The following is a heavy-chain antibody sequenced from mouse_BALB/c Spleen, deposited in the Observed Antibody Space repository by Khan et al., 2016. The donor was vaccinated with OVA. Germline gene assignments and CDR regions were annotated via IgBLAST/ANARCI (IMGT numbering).Heavy chain of an antibody. Sequence: QMQLEESGPGLVVPSQSLSITCTISGFSLTNYGVHWVRQPPGKGLEWLVVIWNDGSTTYNSSLKSRLTVSKDNSKSQVFLKMNSLQTDDTAMYFCARQPYYHYNIMDYWGQGTSVTVSS. CDR1: GFSLTNYG. CDR3: ARQPYYHYNIMDY. D-gene: IGHD2-10*01. V-gene: IGHV2-6-1*01. J-gene: IGHJ4*01. CDR2: IWNDGST.